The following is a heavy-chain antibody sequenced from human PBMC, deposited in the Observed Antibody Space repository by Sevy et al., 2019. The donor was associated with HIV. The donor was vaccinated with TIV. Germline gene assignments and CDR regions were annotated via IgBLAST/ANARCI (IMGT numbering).Heavy chain of an antibody. CDR2: LIGGGSRT. D-gene: IGHD2-8*02. CDR3: AKRRVQSGLSGGGANYGMDV. Sequence: GGSLRLSCAASGFPFSNFAMSWVRQAPGKGLEWVSTLIGGGSRTYYADSVTGRFIISGENSRNTLYLQMNSLRAEDTAIYYCAKRRVQSGLSGGGANYGMDVCGRGTTVTVSS. CDR1: GFPFSNFA. J-gene: IGHJ6*02. V-gene: IGHV3-23*01.